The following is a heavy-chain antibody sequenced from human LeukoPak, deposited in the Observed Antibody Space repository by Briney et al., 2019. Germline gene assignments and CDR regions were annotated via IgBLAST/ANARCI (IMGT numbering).Heavy chain of an antibody. CDR2: ISGSGGST. J-gene: IGHJ4*02. CDR1: GFTFSSYA. D-gene: IGHD3-16*02. Sequence: GGSLRLSCAASGFTFSSYAMSWVRQAPGKGLEWVSAISGSGGSTYYADSVKGRFTISRGNSKNTLYLQMNSLRAEDTAVYYCALRGYDYVWGSYRLNWGQGTLVTVSS. CDR3: ALRGYDYVWGSYRLN. V-gene: IGHV3-23*01.